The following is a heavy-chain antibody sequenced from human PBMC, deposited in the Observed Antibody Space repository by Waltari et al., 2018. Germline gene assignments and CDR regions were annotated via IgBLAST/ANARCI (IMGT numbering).Heavy chain of an antibody. CDR3: VMKVGSA. CDR1: GFRFSDYW. CDR2: INQDGTIK. D-gene: IGHD3-22*01. V-gene: IGHV3-7*01. Sequence: EVQLVESGGGLVQPGGSLRLSCVASGFRFSDYWMSWVRQAPGKGLEWVANINQDGTIKYSVDSVRGRFTISRDNAKNSLYLQMNSLRAEDTALYYCVMKVGSAWGQGTLVTVSS. J-gene: IGHJ5*02.